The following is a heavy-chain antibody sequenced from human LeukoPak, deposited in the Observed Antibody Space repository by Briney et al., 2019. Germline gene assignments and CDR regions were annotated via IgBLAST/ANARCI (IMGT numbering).Heavy chain of an antibody. V-gene: IGHV3-23*01. D-gene: IGHD3-10*01. J-gene: IGHJ2*01. CDR2: ISGSGGST. CDR3: ARCSGWFGWYFDL. Sequence: GGSLRLSCAASGFTFSSYAMSWVRQAPGKGLEWVSAISGSGGSTYYADSVKGRFTISRDNSKNTLYLQMNSLRAEDTAVYYCARCSGWFGWYFDLWGRGTLVTVSS. CDR1: GFTFSSYA.